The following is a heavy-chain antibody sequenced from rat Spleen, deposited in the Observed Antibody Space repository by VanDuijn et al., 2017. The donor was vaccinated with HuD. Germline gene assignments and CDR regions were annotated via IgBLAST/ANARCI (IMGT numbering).Heavy chain of an antibody. CDR3: ARGVYSYVMDA. V-gene: IGHV2-30*01. CDR1: GFSLTSYN. D-gene: IGHD1-1*01. Sequence: QVQLKESGPGLVQPSQTLSLTCTVSGFSLTSYNVHWVRQPTGEGLEWMGVIWTGGSTDYNSALKSRLSISRDTSKSQVFLKMNSLQTEDIATYYCARGVYSYVMDAWGQGASVTVSS. CDR2: IWTGGST. J-gene: IGHJ4*01.